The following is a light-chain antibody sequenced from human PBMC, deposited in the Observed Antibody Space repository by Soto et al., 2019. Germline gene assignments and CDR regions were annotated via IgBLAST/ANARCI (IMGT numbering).Light chain of an antibody. V-gene: IGKV3-20*01. J-gene: IGKJ3*01. CDR3: QHHSGCPSFT. Sequence: EIVLTQSPGTLSLSPGETATLSCRASQSVSSSYLGWYQPKPGQAPRLLISGTSGRATAIPDRFSGSGAGTDFFLTISRLVPEDVILYYCQHHSGCPSFTFGPGTKVDIK. CDR2: GTS. CDR1: QSVSSSY.